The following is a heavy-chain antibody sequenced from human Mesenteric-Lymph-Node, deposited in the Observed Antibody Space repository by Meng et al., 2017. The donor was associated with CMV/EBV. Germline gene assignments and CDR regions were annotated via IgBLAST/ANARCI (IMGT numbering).Heavy chain of an antibody. Sequence: QAQLHQWGAGLLQPSGTLSVTCAAYGGSFSGYYWNWIRQSPEKGLEWIGEINHSGSTTYNPSFTSRIIISVDTSTNQISLNMSSVTAADTAVYYCARGSSYDILTGYFDYWGQGALVTVSS. V-gene: IGHV4-34*01. J-gene: IGHJ4*02. CDR3: ARGSSYDILTGYFDY. D-gene: IGHD3-9*01. CDR1: GGSFSGYY. CDR2: INHSGST.